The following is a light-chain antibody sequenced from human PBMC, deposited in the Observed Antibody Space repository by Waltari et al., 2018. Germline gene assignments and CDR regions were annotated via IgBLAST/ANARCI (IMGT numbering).Light chain of an antibody. Sequence: QSALTQPASVSGSPGQSITISCTGTTIDLGGYNYVSWYQQHPGKAPKLLIYDVNSRPSGVSNRFSGSKSGNTASLIISGLQAEDEADYYCCSSTSSSTWVFGGGTKLTVL. CDR2: DVN. CDR1: TIDLGGYNY. CDR3: CSSTSSSTWV. V-gene: IGLV2-14*01. J-gene: IGLJ3*02.